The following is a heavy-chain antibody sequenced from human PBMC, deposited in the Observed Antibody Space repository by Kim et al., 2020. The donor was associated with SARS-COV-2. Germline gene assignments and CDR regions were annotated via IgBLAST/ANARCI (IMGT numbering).Heavy chain of an antibody. J-gene: IGHJ4*02. V-gene: IGHV1-3*04. CDR2: INTGNGDT. Sequence: ASVKVSCKASGYSFTTYPMHWVRQAPGQRLEWMGWINTGNGDTKYSQKFQGRVTITRDTSASTAYMELGSLTSEDTAVYYCARDPGWLVLWGQGTLVTVSS. CDR1: GYSFTTYP. CDR3: ARDPGWLVL. D-gene: IGHD6-19*01.